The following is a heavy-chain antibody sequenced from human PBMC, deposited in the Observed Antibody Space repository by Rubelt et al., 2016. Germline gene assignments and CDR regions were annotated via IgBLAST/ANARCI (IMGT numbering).Heavy chain of an antibody. Sequence: EMQLVESGGGLVEPGGSLRLSCAASGFTFSYYWMHWVRQAPGKGLVWVSRIGGDGSSTSYADSVTGRFTISRDNAKNTVYLQMNSLTDEDTAVYYCTTGDYYGSGRGTVSPHDHWGQGTLVTVS. V-gene: IGHV3-74*02. CDR3: TTGDYYGSGRGTVSPHDH. D-gene: IGHD3-10*01. CDR2: IGGDGSST. CDR1: GFTFSYYW. J-gene: IGHJ5*02.